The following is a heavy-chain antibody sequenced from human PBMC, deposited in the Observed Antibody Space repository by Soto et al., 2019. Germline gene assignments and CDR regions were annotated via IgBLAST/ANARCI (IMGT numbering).Heavy chain of an antibody. CDR1: GFSLSTSGAG. CDR2: IYWDDDN. J-gene: IGHJ4*02. CDR3: AHRQSVYYFDY. Sequence: SGPTLVNPTQTLTLTCTFSGFSLSTSGAGVAWIRQPPGKALEWLALIYWDDDNRYSPSLKSRLTITKDTSKNQVVLTMANMDPVDTATYFCAHRQSVYYFDYWGQGTLVTAPQ. D-gene: IGHD3-3*01. V-gene: IGHV2-5*02.